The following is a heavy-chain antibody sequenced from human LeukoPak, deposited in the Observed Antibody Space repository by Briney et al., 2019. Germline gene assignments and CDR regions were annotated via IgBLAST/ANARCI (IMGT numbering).Heavy chain of an antibody. V-gene: IGHV4-59*01. CDR1: GGSISSYY. Sequence: PSETLSLTCTVSGGSISSYYWSWIRQPPGKGLEWIGYMYYSGSTNYNPSLKSRVTISVDTSKNQFSLKLTSVTAADTAVDYCARGDNYGLTYFFDYWGQGTLVTVSS. CDR3: ARGDNYGLTYFFDY. J-gene: IGHJ4*02. D-gene: IGHD5-24*01. CDR2: MYYSGST.